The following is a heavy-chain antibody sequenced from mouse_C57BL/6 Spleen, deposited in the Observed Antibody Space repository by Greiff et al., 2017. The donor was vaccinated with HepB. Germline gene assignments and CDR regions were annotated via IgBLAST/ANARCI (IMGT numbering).Heavy chain of an antibody. V-gene: IGHV3-6*01. CDR3: ARWRGDYFDY. CDR2: ISYDGSS. CDR1: GYSITSGYY. J-gene: IGHJ2*01. Sequence: EVKLVESGPGLVKPSQSLSLTCSVTGYSITSGYYWNWIRQFPGNKLEWMGYISYDGSSNYNPSLKNRISITRDTSKNQFFLKLNSVTTEDTATYYCARWRGDYFDYWGQGTTLTVSS.